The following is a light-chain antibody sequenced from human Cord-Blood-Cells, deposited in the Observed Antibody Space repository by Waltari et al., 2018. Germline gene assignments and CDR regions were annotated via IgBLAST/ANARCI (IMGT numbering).Light chain of an antibody. J-gene: IGLJ2*01. CDR1: SSDVGSYNR. CDR2: EGS. Sequence: QSALPQPASVSGSPGQSITIPCTGTSSDVGSYNRVSWYQQHPGKAPKLMIYEGSKRPSGVSNRFSGSKSGNTASLTISGLQAEDEADYSCCSYAGSSTFVVFGGGTKLTVL. CDR3: CSYAGSSTFVV. V-gene: IGLV2-23*03.